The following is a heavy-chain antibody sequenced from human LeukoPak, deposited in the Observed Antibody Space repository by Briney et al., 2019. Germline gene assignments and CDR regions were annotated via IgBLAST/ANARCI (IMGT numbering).Heavy chain of an antibody. D-gene: IGHD6-19*01. Sequence: GESLKISCKGSGFTFTTYWIGWVRQMPRKGLEWMGIIYPGDSDTRYSPSFQGQVTISGDKSISTAYLQWSSLKASDSAMYYCARRVAVPSSRSYFDFWGQGTLVTVSS. CDR1: GFTFTTYW. CDR2: IYPGDSDT. V-gene: IGHV5-51*01. CDR3: ARRVAVPSSRSYFDF. J-gene: IGHJ4*02.